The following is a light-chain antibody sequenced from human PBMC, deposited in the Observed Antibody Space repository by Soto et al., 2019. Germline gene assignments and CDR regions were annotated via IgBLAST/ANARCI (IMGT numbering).Light chain of an antibody. CDR2: EDD. V-gene: IGLV6-57*02. J-gene: IGLJ2*01. CDR3: QSTDGNSMV. CDR1: SGSIASGY. Sequence: NFMLTQPHSVSESPGKTVTISCTGTSGSIASGYVQWYHQRPGSAPTTLIYEDDQRPAGVPDRFSGSIDTSSNSASLIISGLRTEDEADYYCQSTDGNSMVFGGGTKVTVL.